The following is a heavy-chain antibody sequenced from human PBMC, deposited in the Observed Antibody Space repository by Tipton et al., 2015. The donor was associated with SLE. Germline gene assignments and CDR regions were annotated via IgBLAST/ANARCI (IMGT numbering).Heavy chain of an antibody. D-gene: IGHD6-19*01. CDR1: GFNFSSFG. Sequence: SLRLSCVTSGFNFSSFGMSWVRQSPGKGLEWVSSINDSGTRTCYADSVKGRFTISRDNAKKTLYLQMGRVRADDTAIYFCAKTGSSGWHDYFDLWGQGTVV. V-gene: IGHV3-23*01. J-gene: IGHJ3*01. CDR3: AKTGSSGWHDYFDL. CDR2: INDSGTRT.